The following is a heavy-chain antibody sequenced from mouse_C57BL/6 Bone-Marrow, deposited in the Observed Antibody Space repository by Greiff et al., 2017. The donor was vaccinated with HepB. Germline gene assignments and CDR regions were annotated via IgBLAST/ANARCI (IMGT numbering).Heavy chain of an antibody. CDR1: GYTFTDYY. CDR2: IGPGSGST. CDR3: ARWRGYYYGSSPYYAMDY. V-gene: IGHV1-77*01. J-gene: IGHJ4*01. Sequence: VQLQESGAELVKPGASVKISCKASGYTFTDYYINWVKQRPGQGLEWIGKIGPGSGSTYYNEKFKGKATLTADKSSSTAYMQLSSLTSEDSAVYFCARWRGYYYGSSPYYAMDYWGQGTSVTVSS. D-gene: IGHD1-1*01.